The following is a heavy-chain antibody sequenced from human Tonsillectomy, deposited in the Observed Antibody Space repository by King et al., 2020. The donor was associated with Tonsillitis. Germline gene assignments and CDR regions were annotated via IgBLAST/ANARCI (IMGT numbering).Heavy chain of an antibody. Sequence: VQLVESGGGLVQPGGSLRLSCAASGFTFSSYDMHWVRQATGKGLEWVSAIGTAGDTYYPGSVKGRFTISRENAKNSLYLQMNSLRAGDTAVYYCARGQYYYDSIGYYYGDAFDIWGQGTMVTVSS. J-gene: IGHJ3*02. D-gene: IGHD3-22*01. CDR3: ARGQYYYDSIGYYYGDAFDI. CDR2: IGTAGDT. V-gene: IGHV3-13*01. CDR1: GFTFSSYD.